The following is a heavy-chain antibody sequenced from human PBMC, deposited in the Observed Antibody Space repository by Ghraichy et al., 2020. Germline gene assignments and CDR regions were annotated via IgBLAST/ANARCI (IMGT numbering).Heavy chain of an antibody. CDR3: ARVSSIFGVVIKRYLDY. J-gene: IGHJ4*02. D-gene: IGHD3-3*01. V-gene: IGHV1-18*01. Sequence: ASVKVSCKASGYSLSSYGISWVRQAPGQGLEWMGWINAYNGNTNYAQSLQGRVTMTTDTSTSTVHMELRSLRSDDTAVYYCARVSSIFGVVIKRYLDYWGQGTLVTVSS. CDR2: INAYNGNT. CDR1: GYSLSSYG.